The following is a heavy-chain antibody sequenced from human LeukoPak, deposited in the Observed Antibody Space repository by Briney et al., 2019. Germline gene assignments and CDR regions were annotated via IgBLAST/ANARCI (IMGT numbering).Heavy chain of an antibody. CDR2: ISSSSSYI. V-gene: IGHV3-21*01. Sequence: TGGSLRLSCAASGFTFSSYSMNWVRQAPGKGLEWVSSISSSSSYIYYADSVKGRFTFSRDNAKNSLYLQMNSLRAEDTAVYYCARNQPTGWEPPLGTADYWGQGTLVTVSS. J-gene: IGHJ4*02. CDR1: GFTFSSYS. D-gene: IGHD1-26*01. CDR3: ARNQPTGWEPPLGTADY.